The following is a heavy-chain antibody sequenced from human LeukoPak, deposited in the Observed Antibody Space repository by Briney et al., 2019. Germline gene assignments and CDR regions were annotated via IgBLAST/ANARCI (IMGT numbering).Heavy chain of an antibody. D-gene: IGHD1-1*01. CDR3: ARGKAGTNWFDP. CDR2: IYHSGST. CDR1: GGSISSGGYS. Sequence: PSQTLSLTCAVSGGSISSGGYSWSWIRQPPGKGLEWIGCIYHSGSTYYNPSLKSRVTISVDRSKNQFSLKLSSVTAADTAVYYCARGKAGTNWFDPWGQGTLVTVSS. V-gene: IGHV4-30-2*01. J-gene: IGHJ5*02.